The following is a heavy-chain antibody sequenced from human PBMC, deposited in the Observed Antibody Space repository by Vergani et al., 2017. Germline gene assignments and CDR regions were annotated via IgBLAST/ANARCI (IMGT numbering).Heavy chain of an antibody. CDR1: GFTFDDYA. CDR2: ISWNSGSI. D-gene: IGHD7-27*01. CDR3: ARVIRTGNYYFDY. Sequence: EVQLVESGGDLVQPGRSLRLSCAASGFTFDDYAMHWVRQAPGKGLEWVSGISWNSGSIGYADSVKGRFTISRDNAKNSLYLQMNSLRAEDTAVYYCARVIRTGNYYFDYWGQGTLVTVSS. J-gene: IGHJ4*02. V-gene: IGHV3-9*01.